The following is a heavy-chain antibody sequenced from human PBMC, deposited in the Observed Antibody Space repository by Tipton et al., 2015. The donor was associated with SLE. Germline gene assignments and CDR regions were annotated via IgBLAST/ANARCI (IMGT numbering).Heavy chain of an antibody. CDR3: ASWGYNYGSAY. CDR2: ISSKGTT. Sequence: GSLRLSCAASGFTFSSFAMHWVRQAPGKGLEYVSAISSKGTTYYANSVKGRFTISRDNSKNTLFLQMGSLRAEDMAVYCCASWGYNYGSAYWGQGTQVTVSS. V-gene: IGHV3-64*01. J-gene: IGHJ4*02. D-gene: IGHD5-18*01. CDR1: GFTFSSFA.